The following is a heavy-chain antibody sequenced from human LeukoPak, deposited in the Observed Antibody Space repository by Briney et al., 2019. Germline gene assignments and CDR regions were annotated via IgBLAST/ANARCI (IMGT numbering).Heavy chain of an antibody. V-gene: IGHV3-30*02. CDR2: IRYDGSNK. CDR3: AKDMGYSSGWYYFDH. J-gene: IGHJ4*02. CDR1: GFTFSSYG. D-gene: IGHD6-19*01. Sequence: GGSLRLSCAASGFTFSSYGMHWVRQAPGKGLEWVAFIRYDGSNKYYADSVKGRLTISRDNSKNTLYLQMNSLRAEDTAVYYCAKDMGYSSGWYYFDHWGQGTLVTVSS.